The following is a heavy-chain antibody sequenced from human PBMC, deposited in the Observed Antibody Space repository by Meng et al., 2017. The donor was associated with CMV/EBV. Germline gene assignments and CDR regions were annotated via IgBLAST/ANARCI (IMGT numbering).Heavy chain of an antibody. V-gene: IGHV4-30-4*08. Sequence: LSLTCTVSGGSISSGDYYWSWIRQPPGKGLEWIGYIYYSGSTYYNPSLKSRVTISVDTSKNQFSLKLSSVTAADTAVYYCARDGEYQLLSPWYFQHWGQGTLVTVSS. CDR2: IYYSGST. CDR1: GGSISSGDYY. J-gene: IGHJ1*01. D-gene: IGHD2-2*01. CDR3: ARDGEYQLLSPWYFQH.